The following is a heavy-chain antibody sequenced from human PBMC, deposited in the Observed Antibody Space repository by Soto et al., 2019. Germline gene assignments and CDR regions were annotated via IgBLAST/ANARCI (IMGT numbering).Heavy chain of an antibody. V-gene: IGHV1-3*01. CDR1: GYTFTSYA. J-gene: IGHJ6*02. Sequence: ASVKVSCKASGYTFTSYAMHWVRQAPGQRLEWMGWINAGNGNTGYAQKFQGRVTMTRNTSISTAYMELSSLRSEDTAVYYCARGQRDFRSGYYVVYGMDVWGQGTTVTVSS. CDR2: INAGNGNT. D-gene: IGHD3-3*01. CDR3: ARGQRDFRSGYYVVYGMDV.